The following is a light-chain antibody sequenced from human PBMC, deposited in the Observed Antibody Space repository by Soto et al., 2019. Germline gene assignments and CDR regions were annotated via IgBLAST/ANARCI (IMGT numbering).Light chain of an antibody. CDR3: QQYNNWAIT. CDR2: GAS. V-gene: IGKV3-15*01. CDR1: QSVSNN. J-gene: IGKJ5*01. Sequence: EIVMTQSPATLSVSPGERATLSCRASQSVSNNLAWYQQKPGQAPRLLIYGASTRATGIPARFSGSGSGTEFTLTFSSLQSEDFAVDYCQQYNNWAITFGQGTRLEIK.